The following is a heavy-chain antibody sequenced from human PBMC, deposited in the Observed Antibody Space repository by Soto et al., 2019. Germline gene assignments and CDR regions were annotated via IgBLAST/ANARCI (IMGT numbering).Heavy chain of an antibody. CDR1: GGTFSSYA. Sequence: ASVKVSCKASGGTFSSYAISWVRQAPGQGLEWMGGIIPIFGTANYAQKFQGRVTITADESTSTAYMELSSLRSEDTAVYYCARAHSSSWSYFDYWGQGTLVTVSS. CDR3: ARAHSSSWSYFDY. V-gene: IGHV1-69*13. D-gene: IGHD6-13*01. J-gene: IGHJ4*02. CDR2: IIPIFGTA.